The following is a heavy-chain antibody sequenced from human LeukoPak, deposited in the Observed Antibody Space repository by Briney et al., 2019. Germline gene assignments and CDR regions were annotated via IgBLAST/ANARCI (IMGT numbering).Heavy chain of an antibody. J-gene: IGHJ4*02. V-gene: IGHV1-69*05. CDR2: IIPIFGTA. CDR3: ASVPSRFGYCSGGSCYPHFDC. CDR1: GGTFSSYA. Sequence: ASVKVSCKASGGTFSSYAISWVRQAPGQGLEWMGGIIPIFGTANYAQKFQGRVTITTDESTSTAYMELSSLRSEDTAVYYCASVPSRFGYCSGGSCYPHFDCWGQGTLVTVSS. D-gene: IGHD2-15*01.